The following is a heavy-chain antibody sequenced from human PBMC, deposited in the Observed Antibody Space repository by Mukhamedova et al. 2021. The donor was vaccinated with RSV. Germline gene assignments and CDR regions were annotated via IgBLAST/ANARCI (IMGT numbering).Heavy chain of an antibody. J-gene: IGHJ3*02. D-gene: IGHD1-26*01. V-gene: IGHV3-53*01. Sequence: SWVRQAPGKGLEWFSVIYSGGSTNYADSVKGRFTISRDNSKNTLYFQMNSLRAEDTAVYYCARGWGAFDIWGQGTLVTVSS. CDR3: ARGWGAFDI. CDR2: IYSGGST.